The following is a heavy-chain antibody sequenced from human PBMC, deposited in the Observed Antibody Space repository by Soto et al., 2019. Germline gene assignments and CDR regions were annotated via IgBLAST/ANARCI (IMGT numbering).Heavy chain of an antibody. CDR1: GYTFSSYA. CDR2: INAGNGNT. D-gene: IGHD1-26*01. J-gene: IGHJ4*02. CDR3: AKVDGTY. Sequence: ASVKVSCKASGYTFSSYAIHWVRQAPGQGLEWMGWINAGNGNTKYSQKFQGRVTITRDTSASTAYMELNSLRSEDTAVYYCAKVDGTYWGQGTLVTVAS. V-gene: IGHV1-3*01.